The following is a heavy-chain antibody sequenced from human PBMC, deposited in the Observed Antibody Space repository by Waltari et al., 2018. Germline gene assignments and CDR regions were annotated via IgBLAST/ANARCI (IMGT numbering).Heavy chain of an antibody. CDR3: ARREIGGPLDP. J-gene: IGHJ5*02. CDR2: VSPIFGTP. Sequence: QVQLVQSGAEVKKPGSSVKVSCRASGGTFGRFALSWVRQAPGQGLEWVGGVSPIFGTPNYAQRFQGRLTITADERTSTVFMELTSLTSDDTAIYFCARREIGGPLDPWGQGTLVTVSS. CDR1: GGTFGRFA. D-gene: IGHD1-1*01. V-gene: IGHV1-69*12.